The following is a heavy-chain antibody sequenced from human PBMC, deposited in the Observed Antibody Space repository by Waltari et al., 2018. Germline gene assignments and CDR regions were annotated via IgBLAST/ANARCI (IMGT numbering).Heavy chain of an antibody. J-gene: IGHJ6*02. CDR1: GFTFSTYA. Sequence: QVQLVESGGGVVQPGRSLRLSCAASGFTFSTYAMNWVRQAPGKGLEWVAVFSYDGDIKYNADSVKGRFTISRDNSKNTLYLQMNSLRPEDTAVYYCARSGMDVWGQGTTVTVSS. V-gene: IGHV3-30-3*01. CDR3: ARSGMDV. CDR2: FSYDGDIK.